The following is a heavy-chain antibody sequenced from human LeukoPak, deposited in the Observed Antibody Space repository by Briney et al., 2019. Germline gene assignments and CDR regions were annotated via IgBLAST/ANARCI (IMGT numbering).Heavy chain of an antibody. D-gene: IGHD2-2*01. V-gene: IGHV1-8*01. CDR2: MNPNSGNT. CDR1: GYTFTSYD. CDR3: ARGGDNYCSSTSCSFDY. J-gene: IGHJ4*02. Sequence: GASVKVSCKASGYTFTSYDINWVRQATGQGLEWMGWMNPNSGNTGYAQKFQGRVTMTRNTSISRAYMELSSLRSEDTAVYYCARGGDNYCSSTSCSFDYWGQGTLVTVSS.